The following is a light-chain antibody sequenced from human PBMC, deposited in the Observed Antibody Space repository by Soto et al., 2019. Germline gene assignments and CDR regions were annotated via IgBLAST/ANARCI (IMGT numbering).Light chain of an antibody. V-gene: IGLV1-44*01. Sequence: QSVLAQPTSASGTPGQRVSISCSGSSFNIGTYNVNWYRQLPGTAPKLLIHNNNERPSGVPDRFSGSKSGTSASLAISGFQSEDEDDYYCAAWDDSLNTYVFGMGTKVTVL. J-gene: IGLJ1*01. CDR3: AAWDDSLNTYV. CDR2: NNN. CDR1: SFNIGTYN.